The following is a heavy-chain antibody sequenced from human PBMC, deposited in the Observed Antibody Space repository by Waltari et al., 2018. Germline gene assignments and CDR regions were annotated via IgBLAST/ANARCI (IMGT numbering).Heavy chain of an antibody. V-gene: IGHV4-34*01. J-gene: IGHJ4*02. CDR2: INHSGST. Sequence: QVQLQRRGAGLWKPAETLSLTCAVQARSFSGYYWSLIRQHPGKGLEWIGEINHSGSTNYNPSLKSRVTISVDTSKNQFSLKLSSVTAADTAVYYCARRTTVSYYFDYWGQGTLVTVSS. CDR1: ARSFSGYY. CDR3: ARRTTVSYYFDY. D-gene: IGHD4-17*01.